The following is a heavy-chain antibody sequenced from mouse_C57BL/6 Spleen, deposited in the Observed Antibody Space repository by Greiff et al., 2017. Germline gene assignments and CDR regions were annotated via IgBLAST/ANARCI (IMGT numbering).Heavy chain of an antibody. V-gene: IGHV1-52*01. J-gene: IGHJ2*01. CDR1: GYTFTSYW. Sequence: QVQLKQPGAELVRPGSSVKLSCKASGYTFTSYWMHWVKQRPIQGLEWIGNIDPYDSETHYNQKFKDKATLTVDKSSSTAYMQLSSLTSEDSAVYYCAREGVVATSFDYWGQGTTLTVSS. D-gene: IGHD1-1*01. CDR3: AREGVVATSFDY. CDR2: IDPYDSET.